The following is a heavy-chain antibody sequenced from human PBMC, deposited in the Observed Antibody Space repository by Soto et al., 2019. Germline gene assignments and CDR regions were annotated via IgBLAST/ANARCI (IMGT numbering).Heavy chain of an antibody. Sequence: ASVKVSCKASGYTFTNHYMDWVRQAPGQGLEWMGIINPSGGSTSYAQKFKGRVIMTSDTSTSTVYMDLSSLRSEDTAVYYCARVAGISSPVGDNYYYMDVWGKGTTVTVSS. CDR1: GYTFTNHY. CDR2: INPSGGST. J-gene: IGHJ6*03. CDR3: ARVAGISSPVGDNYYYMDV. V-gene: IGHV1-46*03. D-gene: IGHD2-21*02.